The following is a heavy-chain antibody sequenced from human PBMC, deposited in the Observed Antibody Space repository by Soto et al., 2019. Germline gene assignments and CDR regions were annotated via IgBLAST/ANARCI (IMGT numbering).Heavy chain of an antibody. D-gene: IGHD4-4*01. CDR1: GFSFSTSGVG. Sequence: QITLKESGPTLVKPTQTLTLTCSFSGFSFSTSGVGVGWIRQPPGKALEWLALIYWDDDKNYSPSLESRLTITKDTSKNQVVLTMTNMDPVDTATYYCAHTPRSSGTVGMDVWGQGTTVTVSS. CDR3: AHTPRSSGTVGMDV. J-gene: IGHJ6*02. CDR2: IYWDDDK. V-gene: IGHV2-5*02.